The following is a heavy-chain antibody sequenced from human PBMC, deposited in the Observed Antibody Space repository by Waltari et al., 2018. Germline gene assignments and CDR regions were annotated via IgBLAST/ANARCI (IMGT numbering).Heavy chain of an antibody. CDR2: FDPEDGET. CDR1: GYTLTALS. Sequence: QVQLVQSVAEVKKPGASVKVSCKVSGYTLTALSMHWVRQAPGKGLEWMGGFDPEDGETIYAQKFQGRVTMTEDTSTDTAYMELSSLRSEDTAVYYCATGLQSWEYDYGDYGLDYWGQGTLVTVSS. J-gene: IGHJ4*02. V-gene: IGHV1-24*01. D-gene: IGHD4-17*01. CDR3: ATGLQSWEYDYGDYGLDY.